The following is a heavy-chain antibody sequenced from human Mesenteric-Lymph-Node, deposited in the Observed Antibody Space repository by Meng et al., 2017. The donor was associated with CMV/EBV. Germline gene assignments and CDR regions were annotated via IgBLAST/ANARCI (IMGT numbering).Heavy chain of an antibody. CDR3: ARDHLAVVTPTTNIDE. CDR2: ISSSSSYI. Sequence: GESLKISCAVSEFTFSSFNMKWVRQAPGKGLEWVSSISSSSSYISYAESVKGRFTISRDNAKNSLYLQLNSLRAEDTAVYYCARDHLAVVTPTTNIDEWGQGTLVTVSS. CDR1: EFTFSSFN. J-gene: IGHJ4*02. V-gene: IGHV3-21*01. D-gene: IGHD2-2*01.